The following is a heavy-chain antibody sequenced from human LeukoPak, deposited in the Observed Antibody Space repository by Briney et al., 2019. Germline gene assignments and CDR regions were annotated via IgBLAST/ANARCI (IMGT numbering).Heavy chain of an antibody. V-gene: IGHV4-34*01. CDR1: GGSFSGYY. Sequence: KTSETLSLTCAVYGGSFSGYYWSWIRQPPGKGLEWIGEINHSGSTNYNPSLKSRVTISVDTSKSQFSLKLSSVTAADTAVYYCAAETTAGNAWGQGTLVAVSS. D-gene: IGHD6-13*01. CDR3: AAETTAGNA. J-gene: IGHJ5*02. CDR2: INHSGST.